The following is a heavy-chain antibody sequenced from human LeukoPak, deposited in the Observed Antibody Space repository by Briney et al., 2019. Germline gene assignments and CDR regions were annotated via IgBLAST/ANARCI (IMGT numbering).Heavy chain of an antibody. Sequence: GGSLRLSCAASGFTFSSYGMHWVRQAPGKGLEWVSGINWNGGSTGYADSVKGRFTISRDNAKNSLYLQMNSLRAEDTALYYCAREYTAMVTAYFDYWGQGTLVTVSS. CDR2: INWNGGST. J-gene: IGHJ4*02. CDR3: AREYTAMVTAYFDY. D-gene: IGHD5-18*01. CDR1: GFTFSSYG. V-gene: IGHV3-20*04.